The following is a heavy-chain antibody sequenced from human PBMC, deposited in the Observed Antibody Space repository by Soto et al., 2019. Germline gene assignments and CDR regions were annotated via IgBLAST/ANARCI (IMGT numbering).Heavy chain of an antibody. Sequence: EVQLLESGGGLVQPGGSLRLSCAASGFTFSSYAMSWVRQAPGKGLEWVSAISGSGGSTYYADSVKGRFTISRDNSKNTLYLQMNSLRAEDTAVYYCAKDRVRGNPDQDAFDIWGQGTMVTVSS. CDR2: ISGSGGST. CDR3: AKDRVRGNPDQDAFDI. CDR1: GFTFSSYA. J-gene: IGHJ3*02. D-gene: IGHD2-15*01. V-gene: IGHV3-23*01.